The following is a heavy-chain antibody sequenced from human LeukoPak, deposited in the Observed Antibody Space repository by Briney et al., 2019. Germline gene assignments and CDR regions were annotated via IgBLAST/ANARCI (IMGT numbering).Heavy chain of an antibody. CDR2: IYYSGST. D-gene: IGHD3-10*01. V-gene: IGHV4-31*03. J-gene: IGHJ4*02. Sequence: SQTLSLTCTVSGGSISSGGYYWSWIRQHPGKGLEWIGYIYYSGSTYYNPSLKSRVTISVDTSKNQFSLKLSSVTAADTAVYYCARDIDSPELIGITMVRGVIIGALGYWGQGTLVTVSS. CDR3: ARDIDSPELIGITMVRGVIIGALGY. CDR1: GGSISSGGYY.